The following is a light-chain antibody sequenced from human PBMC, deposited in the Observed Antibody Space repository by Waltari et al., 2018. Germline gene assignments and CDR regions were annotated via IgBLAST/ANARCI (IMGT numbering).Light chain of an antibody. Sequence: EIVLTQSPGTLSLYPGERATLSCRASQSVSSTYLAWYQQKPGQAPRLLIYGAFNRATGIPDRFSGSGSGTDFTLTISRLEPEDFAVYYCQHYGSSTYTFGQGTKLEIK. J-gene: IGKJ2*01. CDR2: GAF. V-gene: IGKV3-20*01. CDR3: QHYGSSTYT. CDR1: QSVSSTY.